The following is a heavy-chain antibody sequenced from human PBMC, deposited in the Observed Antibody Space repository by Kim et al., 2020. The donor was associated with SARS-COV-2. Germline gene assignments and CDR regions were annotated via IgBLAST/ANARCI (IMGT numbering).Heavy chain of an antibody. CDR1: GITVSSNY. CDR2: IYSGGST. Sequence: GGSLRLSCAASGITVSSNYMSWVRQAPGKGLEWVSVIYSGGSTYYADSVKGRFSMSRDHSKNMVFLQMNSLRPEDTAVYYCASQPDSSRWYYYYYFLDVWGTGTTVTVSS. D-gene: IGHD6-13*01. J-gene: IGHJ6*03. CDR3: ASQPDSSRWYYYYYFLDV. V-gene: IGHV3-66*04.